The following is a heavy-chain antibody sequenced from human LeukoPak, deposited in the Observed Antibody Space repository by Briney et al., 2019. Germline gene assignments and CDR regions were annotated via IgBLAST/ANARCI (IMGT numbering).Heavy chain of an antibody. CDR1: GFTFSSYA. J-gene: IGHJ6*03. Sequence: GRSLRLSCAASGFTFSSYAVHWVRQAPGKVLEWVAFISNDGSNRYYADSVKGRFTISRDNSKNTLYLQMNSLRAEDTAVYYCAKDVVDPYYYMDVWGKGTTATISS. V-gene: IGHV3-30*04. D-gene: IGHD2-21*01. CDR2: ISNDGSNR. CDR3: AKDVVDPYYYMDV.